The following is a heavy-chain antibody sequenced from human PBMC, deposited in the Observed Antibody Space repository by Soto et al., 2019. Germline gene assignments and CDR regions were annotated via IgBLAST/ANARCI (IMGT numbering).Heavy chain of an antibody. V-gene: IGHV5-51*01. D-gene: IGHD3-22*01. J-gene: IGHJ4*02. CDR2: IYPSDSDT. Sequence: GESLKISCKGSDYGFAVYWIAWVRQMPGKGLEWMGIIYPSDSDTRYSPSFQGQVTISVDASKNQFSLKLSSVTAADTAVYYCARGQDDSSGYSQDFDYWGQGTLVTVSS. CDR1: DYGFAVYW. CDR3: ARGQDDSSGYSQDFDY.